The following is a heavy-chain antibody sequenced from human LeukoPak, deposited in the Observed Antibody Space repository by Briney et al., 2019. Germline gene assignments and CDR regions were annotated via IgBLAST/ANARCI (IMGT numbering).Heavy chain of an antibody. J-gene: IGHJ4*02. V-gene: IGHV1-8*01. CDR3: TRRLRLDEH. CDR2: MDPNSGHT. CDR1: GYTFITSD. D-gene: IGHD4-17*01. Sequence: ASVKVSCKASGYTFITSDINGVRQASGQGLEGMGYMDPNSGHTQFPRKFQDRVTMTGHPSTRTAYMELSSLTPDATAIYYCTRRLRLDEHWGQGTLVAVSS.